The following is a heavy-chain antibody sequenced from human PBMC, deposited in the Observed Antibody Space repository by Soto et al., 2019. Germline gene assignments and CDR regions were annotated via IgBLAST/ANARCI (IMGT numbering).Heavy chain of an antibody. Sequence: GGSLRLSCAGSGFTFSSYAMSWVRQAPGKGLEWVSSIRSYGDRTYYAESVEGRFSISRDNSKNTLYLQMTSLRAEDTAVYYCAKGGRQWLVTSDFNYWGQGALVTVSS. CDR2: IRSYGDRT. CDR3: AKGGRQWLVTSDFNY. D-gene: IGHD6-19*01. V-gene: IGHV3-23*01. CDR1: GFTFSSYA. J-gene: IGHJ4*02.